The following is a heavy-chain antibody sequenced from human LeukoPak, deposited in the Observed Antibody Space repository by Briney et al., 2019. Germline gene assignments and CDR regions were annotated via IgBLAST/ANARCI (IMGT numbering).Heavy chain of an antibody. J-gene: IGHJ6*03. D-gene: IGHD2-15*01. CDR3: ARVVDPYYYYYYMDV. CDR1: GFTFSSYS. Sequence: PGGSLRLSCAASGFTFSSYSMNWVRQAPGQGLEWVSYISSSSSTIYYADSVKGRFTISRDNAKNSLYLQMNSLRAKDTAVYYCARVVDPYYYYYYMDVWGKGTTVTVSS. V-gene: IGHV3-48*01. CDR2: ISSSSSTI.